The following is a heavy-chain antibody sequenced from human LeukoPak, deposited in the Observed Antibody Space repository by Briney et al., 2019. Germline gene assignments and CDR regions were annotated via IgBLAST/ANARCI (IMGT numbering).Heavy chain of an antibody. V-gene: IGHV3-33*08. Sequence: TGGSLRLSCAASGFTFSTYFMSWVRQAPGKGLEWVAVIWYDGSNKYYADSVKGRFTISRDNSKNTLYLQMNSLRAEDTAVYYCARDKDTATMFGGQGTLVTVSS. CDR3: ARDKDTATMF. D-gene: IGHD5-18*01. J-gene: IGHJ4*02. CDR2: IWYDGSNK. CDR1: GFTFSTYF.